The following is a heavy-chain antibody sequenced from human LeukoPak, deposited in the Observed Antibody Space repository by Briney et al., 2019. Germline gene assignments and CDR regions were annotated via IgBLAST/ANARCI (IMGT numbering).Heavy chain of an antibody. J-gene: IGHJ6*03. D-gene: IGHD3-9*01. CDR3: ARGGRYFDWLPLLIYYYMDV. V-gene: IGHV4-39*06. CDR2: IYYSGNT. Sequence: PSETLSLTCTVSSGSISSSSYYWGWIRQPPGKGLEWIGSIYYSGNTHYNPSLKSRVTISVDTSKNQFPLKLSSVTAADTAVYYCARGGRYFDWLPLLIYYYMDVWGKGTTVTVSS. CDR1: SGSISSSSYY.